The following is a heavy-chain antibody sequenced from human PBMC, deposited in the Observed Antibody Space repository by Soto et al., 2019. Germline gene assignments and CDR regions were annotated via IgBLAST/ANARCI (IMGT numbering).Heavy chain of an antibody. CDR3: AREAGYCSRTSCYRRAFDT. Sequence: EVQLVEYGGDLVQPGGSLSLSCAASGFTFSGHWMHWVRQVSGKGLEWVSRINTDGGSSAYADSVKGRFTISRDNAKNTLYLQMNGLRAEDTAVYYCAREAGYCSRTSCYRRAFDTWGQGTTVTVSS. V-gene: IGHV3-74*03. J-gene: IGHJ3*02. CDR1: GFTFSGHW. CDR2: INTDGGSS. D-gene: IGHD2-2*01.